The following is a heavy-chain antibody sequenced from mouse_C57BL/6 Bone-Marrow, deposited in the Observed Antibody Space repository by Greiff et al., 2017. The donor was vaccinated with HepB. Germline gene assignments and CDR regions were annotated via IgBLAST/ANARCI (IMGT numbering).Heavy chain of an antibody. J-gene: IGHJ2*01. V-gene: IGHV6-6*01. CDR3: TGGGGGRDFDY. CDR1: GFTFSDAW. Sequence: VQLKESGGGLVQPGGSMKLSCAASGFTFSDAWMDWVRQSPEKGLEWVAEIRNKANNHATYYAESVKGRFTISRDDSKSSVYLQMNSLRAEDTGIYYGTGGGGGRDFDYWGQGTTLTVSS. CDR2: IRNKANNHAT.